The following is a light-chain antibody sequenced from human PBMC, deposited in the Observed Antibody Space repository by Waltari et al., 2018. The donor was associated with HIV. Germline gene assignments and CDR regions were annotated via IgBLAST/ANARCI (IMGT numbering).Light chain of an antibody. CDR2: DSN. V-gene: IGLV7-46*01. J-gene: IGLJ2*01. CDR3: LLSYDGNVV. CDR1: AWDVTRGHC. Sequence: QPVVTQEPSLTVSPGGTVIPTCASSAWDVTRGHCPYWFQPSPGQAPMTLIFDSNNRYSWTPARFTGSFLGGKAVLTLTGARPEDDADYFCLLSYDGNVVFGGGTKLTVL.